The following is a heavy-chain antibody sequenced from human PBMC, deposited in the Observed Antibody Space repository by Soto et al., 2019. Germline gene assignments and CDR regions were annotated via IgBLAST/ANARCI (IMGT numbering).Heavy chain of an antibody. Sequence: SETLSLTCAVYGGSFSGYYWSWIRQPPGKGLEWIGEINHSGSTNYNPSLKSRVTISVDTSKNQFSLKLSSVTAADTAVYYCARGAIAAAQGGFDYWGQGTLVTSPQ. J-gene: IGHJ4*02. CDR2: INHSGST. D-gene: IGHD6-13*01. CDR1: GGSFSGYY. V-gene: IGHV4-34*01. CDR3: ARGAIAAAQGGFDY.